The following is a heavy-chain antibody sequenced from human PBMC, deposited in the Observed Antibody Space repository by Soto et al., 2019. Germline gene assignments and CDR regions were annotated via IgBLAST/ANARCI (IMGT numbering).Heavy chain of an antibody. CDR1: GGSISSGGYY. CDR3: AREALAGDYFDY. Sequence: QEQLTESGPGLVKPSQTLSLTCTVSGGSISSGGYYWSWIRQHPGKGLEWIGYIYYSGSTYYNPSLESRVTISVDTSKNQFSLKLSSVTAAVTAVYYWAREALAGDYFDYWGQGTLVTVSS. J-gene: IGHJ4*02. CDR2: IYYSGST. V-gene: IGHV4-31*03.